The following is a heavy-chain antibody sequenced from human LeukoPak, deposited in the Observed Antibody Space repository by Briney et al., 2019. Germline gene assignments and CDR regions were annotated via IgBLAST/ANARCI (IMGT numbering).Heavy chain of an antibody. CDR3: ARDIVSGSGSLDY. V-gene: IGHV3-74*01. Sequence: GGSLRLSCAASRFSFINYWMHWVRQAPGKGRGWVSRVKSDGSNTSYADPVKGRFTISRDNAENMLYLQMNTLGAEDTAVYYCARDIVSGSGSLDYWGQGTLVTVSS. D-gene: IGHD3-10*01. J-gene: IGHJ4*02. CDR1: RFSFINYW. CDR2: VKSDGSNT.